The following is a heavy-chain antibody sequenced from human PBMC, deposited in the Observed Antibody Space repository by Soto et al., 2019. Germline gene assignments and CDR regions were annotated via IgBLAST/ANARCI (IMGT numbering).Heavy chain of an antibody. CDR3: ARGIKGLPPSAFDI. CDR2: LNPNTDKT. J-gene: IGHJ3*02. Sequence: ASVKVSCKASGYTFSNYDINWVRQATGQGLEWMGWLNPNTDKTGSAQKFQGRVTMTRNTSISTAYLELSGLRSDDTAVYYCARGIKGLPPSAFDIWGQGTRVAVSS. V-gene: IGHV1-8*01. CDR1: GYTFSNYD. D-gene: IGHD4-17*01.